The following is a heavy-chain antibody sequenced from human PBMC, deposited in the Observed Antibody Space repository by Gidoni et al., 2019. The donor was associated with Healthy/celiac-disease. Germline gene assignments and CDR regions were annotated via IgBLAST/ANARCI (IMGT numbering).Heavy chain of an antibody. CDR2: ISYDGSNK. D-gene: IGHD3-10*01. J-gene: IGHJ4*02. V-gene: IGHV3-30-3*01. CDR1: VFTLSSSA. Sequence: QVQLVQSGGGVVQPGTSLRLSCAASVFTLSSSAFTWVRQGPGKALEWVAVISYDGSNKYYADSVKGRFTISRDNSKNTLYLQMNSLRAEDTAVYYCARDHRVWFGELLREYYFDYWGQGTLVTVSS. CDR3: ARDHRVWFGELLREYYFDY.